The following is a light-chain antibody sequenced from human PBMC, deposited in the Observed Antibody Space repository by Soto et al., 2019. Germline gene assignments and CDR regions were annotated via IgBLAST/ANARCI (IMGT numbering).Light chain of an antibody. CDR1: QSLTSTY. V-gene: IGKV3-20*01. Sequence: EIVLTQSPGTLSLSPGQRATLSCRASQSLTSTYLAWYQQKPGQAPRLLIYGASSRAAGIPDRFSGSGSGSGVTLTISRLEPEDFAVYYCQQYESSPPSYTFGQGTKLEIK. CDR2: GAS. J-gene: IGKJ2*01. CDR3: QQYESSPPSYT.